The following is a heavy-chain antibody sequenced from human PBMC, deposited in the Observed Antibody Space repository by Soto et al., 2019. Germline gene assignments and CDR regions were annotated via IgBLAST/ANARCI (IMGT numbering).Heavy chain of an antibody. CDR3: ARDQGEDSSGWYSYYYYGMDV. Sequence: GGSLRLSCAASGFTFSSYAMHWVRQAPGRGLEWVAVISYDGSNKYYADSVKGRFTISRDNSKNTLYLQMNSLRAEDTAVYYCARDQGEDSSGWYSYYYYGMDVWGRGTTVTVSS. D-gene: IGHD6-19*01. CDR1: GFTFSSYA. CDR2: ISYDGSNK. J-gene: IGHJ6*02. V-gene: IGHV3-30-3*01.